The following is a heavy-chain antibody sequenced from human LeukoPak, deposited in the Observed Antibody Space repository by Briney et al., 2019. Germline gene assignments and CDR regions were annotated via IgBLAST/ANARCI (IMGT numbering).Heavy chain of an antibody. CDR3: ASCPDFDFHNAFDI. CDR2: ISSSSSYI. V-gene: IGHV3-21*01. Sequence: GSLRLSCAASGFTFSSYSMNWVRQAPGKGLEWVPSISSSSSYIYYADSVKGRFTISRDNAKNSLYLQMNSLRAEDTAVYYCASCPDFDFHNAFDIWGQGTMVTVSS. CDR1: GFTFSSYS. D-gene: IGHD3-9*01. J-gene: IGHJ3*02.